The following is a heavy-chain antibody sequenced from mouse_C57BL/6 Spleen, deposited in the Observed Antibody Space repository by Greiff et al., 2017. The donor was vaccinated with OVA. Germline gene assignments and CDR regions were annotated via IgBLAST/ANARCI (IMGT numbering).Heavy chain of an antibody. Sequence: QVQLKESGAELVKPGASVKISCKASGYAFSSYWMNWVKQRPGKGLEWIGQIYPGDGDTNYNGKFKGKATLTADKSSSTAYMQLSSLTSEDSAVYFCARFITTGAMDYWGQGTSVTVSS. CDR2: IYPGDGDT. CDR1: GYAFSSYW. J-gene: IGHJ4*01. D-gene: IGHD1-1*01. CDR3: ARFITTGAMDY. V-gene: IGHV1-80*01.